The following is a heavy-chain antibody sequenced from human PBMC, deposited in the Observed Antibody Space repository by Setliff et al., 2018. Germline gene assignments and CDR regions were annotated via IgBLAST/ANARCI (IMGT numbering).Heavy chain of an antibody. CDR3: SRLVRFCTRTVCQRLSGDDY. J-gene: IGHJ4*02. D-gene: IGHD3-10*01. CDR2: VSPYNGNT. CDR1: GYTFTDFG. Sequence: GASVKVSCKASGYTFTDFGVSWVRQAPGQGLEWVGWVSPYNGNTYYAPKFQGTAIMTTDTDTTTAYLELRSLRSDDTAVYFCSRLVRFCTRTVCQRLSGDDYWGQGTLVTAPQ. V-gene: IGHV1-18*01.